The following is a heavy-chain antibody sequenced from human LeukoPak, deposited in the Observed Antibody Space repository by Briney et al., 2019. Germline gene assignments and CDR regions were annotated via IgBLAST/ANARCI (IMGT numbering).Heavy chain of an antibody. CDR1: GFTFSSYS. V-gene: IGHV3-21*01. J-gene: IGHJ1*01. D-gene: IGHD6-19*01. Sequence: GGSLRLSCAASGFTFSSYSMNWVRQAPGKGLEWVSLISTSSSYIYYADSVKGRFTISRDNAKNSLYLQMNTLRAEDTAVYYCARDPWGSSGYFQHWGQGTLITVSS. CDR3: ARDPWGSSGYFQH. CDR2: ISTSSSYI.